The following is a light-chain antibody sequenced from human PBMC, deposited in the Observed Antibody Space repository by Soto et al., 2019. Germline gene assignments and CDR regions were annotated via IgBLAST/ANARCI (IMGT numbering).Light chain of an antibody. CDR3: SSYTSSSLYV. V-gene: IGLV2-8*01. CDR2: EVS. J-gene: IGLJ1*01. CDR1: SSDVGRYNY. Sequence: QSVLTQPPSASGSPGQSVTISCTGTSSDVGRYNYVSWYQQHPGKAPKLMIYEVSERPSGVPDRFSGSKSGNTASLTVSGLQAEDEADYYCSSYTSSSLYVFGTGTKLTVL.